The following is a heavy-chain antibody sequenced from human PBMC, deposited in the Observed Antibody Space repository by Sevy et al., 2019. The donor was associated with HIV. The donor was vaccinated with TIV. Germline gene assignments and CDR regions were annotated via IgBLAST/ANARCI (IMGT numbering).Heavy chain of an antibody. CDR3: ARGYSSGWYYFDY. D-gene: IGHD6-19*01. J-gene: IGHJ4*02. V-gene: IGHV4-61*01. CDR2: IYYSGRT. Sequence: SETLSLTCTVSGGSVSSGSYYWSWIRQPPGKGVEWIGYIYYSGRTNYNPSLKSRVTISVDTSKNQFSLKLSSVTAADTAVYYCARGYSSGWYYFDYWRQGTLVTVSS. CDR1: GGSVSSGSYY.